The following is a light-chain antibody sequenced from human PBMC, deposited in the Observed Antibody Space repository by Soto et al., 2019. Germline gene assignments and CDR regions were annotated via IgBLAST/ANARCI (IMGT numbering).Light chain of an antibody. J-gene: IGKJ5*01. CDR2: DAS. CDR3: QQRSNWPPIT. CDR1: LGISSY. V-gene: IGKV3-11*01. Sequence: EIVMTQSPATLSVSPGESVTLSCRASLGISSYLAWYQQKPGQAPRLLIYDASNRATGIPARFSGSGSGTDFTLTISSLEPEDFAVYYCQQRSNWPPITFGQGTRLEIK.